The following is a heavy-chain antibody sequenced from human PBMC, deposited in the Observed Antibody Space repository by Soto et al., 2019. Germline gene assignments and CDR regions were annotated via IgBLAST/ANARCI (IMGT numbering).Heavy chain of an antibody. CDR2: INHSGSA. CDR1: SGSFSGYY. D-gene: IGHD1-1*01. CDR3: VRDGIDPPRDSWFDH. J-gene: IGHJ5*02. Sequence: KPSETLSLTCAVYSGSFSGYYWSWIRQPPGKGLEWIGEINHSGSANYNPSLKSRATISVDTSKNQFSLRLTSLTAADTAAYYCVRDGIDPPRDSWFDHWGQGTQVTVSS. V-gene: IGHV4-34*01.